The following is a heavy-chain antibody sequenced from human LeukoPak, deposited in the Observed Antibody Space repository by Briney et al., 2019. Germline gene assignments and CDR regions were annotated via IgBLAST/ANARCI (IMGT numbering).Heavy chain of an antibody. Sequence: SETLSLTCAVYGGSFSGYYWSWIRQPPGKGLEWIGEINHSGSTNYNPSLKSRVTISVDTSKNQFSLKLTSVTAADTAVYNCARGPLRSGYYRPSWFDPWGQGTLVTVSS. CDR3: ARGPLRSGYYRPSWFDP. CDR1: GGSFSGYY. V-gene: IGHV4-34*01. CDR2: INHSGST. D-gene: IGHD3-3*01. J-gene: IGHJ5*02.